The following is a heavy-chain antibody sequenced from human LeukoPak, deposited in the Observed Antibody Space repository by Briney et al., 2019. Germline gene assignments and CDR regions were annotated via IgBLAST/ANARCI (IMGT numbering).Heavy chain of an antibody. CDR2: IYYSGST. V-gene: IGHV4-39*01. J-gene: IGHJ6*03. CDR1: GGSISSSSYY. Sequence: SETLSLTCTVSGGSISSSSYYWGWIRQPPGKGLEWIGSIYYSGSTYYNPSLKSRVTISLDTSKNQFSLKLTSVTAADTAVYYCASVRRGFGESSKYYAYYYMGVWGKGTTVTISS. CDR3: ASVRRGFGESSKYYAYYYMGV. D-gene: IGHD3-10*01.